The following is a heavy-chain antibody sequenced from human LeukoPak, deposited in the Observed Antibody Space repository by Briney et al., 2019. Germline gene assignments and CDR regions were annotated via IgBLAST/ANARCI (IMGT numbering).Heavy chain of an antibody. CDR1: GFTFSSYS. V-gene: IGHV3-21*01. Sequence: GGSLRLSCAASGFTFSSYSMNWVRQAPGKGLEWVSSISSGSSFIYYADSVKGRFTISRDNAKNSLYLQMNSLRAEDTAVYYCARGSGSPQDAFDIWGQGTMVTVSS. CDR3: ARGSGSPQDAFDI. J-gene: IGHJ3*02. CDR2: ISSGSSFI. D-gene: IGHD6-13*01.